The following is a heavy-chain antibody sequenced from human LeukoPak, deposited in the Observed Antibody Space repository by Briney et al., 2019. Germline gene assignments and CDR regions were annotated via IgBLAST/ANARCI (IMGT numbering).Heavy chain of an antibody. V-gene: IGHV1-8*01. CDR3: VGGAPNWGFDF. J-gene: IGHJ4*02. CDR1: KYTFTNYD. D-gene: IGHD7-27*01. Sequence: ASVKVSCKASKYTFTNYDINWVRQATGRGLEWMGWMSPNSGNTGYAQKFQGRVTMTRDTSISTAYMELSSLRSDDTAVHYCVGGAPNWGFDFWGQGTLVTVSS. CDR2: MSPNSGNT.